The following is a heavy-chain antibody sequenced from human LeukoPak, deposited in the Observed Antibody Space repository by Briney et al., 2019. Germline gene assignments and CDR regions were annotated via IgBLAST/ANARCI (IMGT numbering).Heavy chain of an antibody. CDR3: ARSNYVWGSYRPRQSDAFDI. D-gene: IGHD3-16*02. Sequence: PSETLSLTCTVSGGSISSGYYYWGWIRQPPGKGLEWIGSIYYSGSTYYNPSLKSRVTMSVDTSKNQFSLKLSSVTAADTAVYYCARSNYVWGSYRPRQSDAFDIWGQGTMVTVSS. J-gene: IGHJ3*02. CDR2: IYYSGST. V-gene: IGHV4-39*07. CDR1: GGSISSGYYY.